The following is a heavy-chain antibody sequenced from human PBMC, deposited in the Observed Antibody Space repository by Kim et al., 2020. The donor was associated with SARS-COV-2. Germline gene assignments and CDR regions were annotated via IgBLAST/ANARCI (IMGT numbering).Heavy chain of an antibody. CDR1: GGTFSSYA. CDR3: AVVPADYYYGMDV. CDR2: IIPIFGTA. V-gene: IGHV1-69*13. Sequence: SVKVSCKASGGTFSSYAISWVRQAPGQGLEWMGGIIPIFGTANYAQKFQGRVTITADESTSTAYMELSSLRSEDTAVYYCAVVPADYYYGMDVWGQGTTVTVSS. J-gene: IGHJ6*02. D-gene: IGHD2-2*01.